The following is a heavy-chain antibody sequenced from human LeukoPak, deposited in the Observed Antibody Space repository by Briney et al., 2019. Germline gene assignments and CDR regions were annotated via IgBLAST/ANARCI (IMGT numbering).Heavy chain of an antibody. CDR2: INEDGSGK. CDR1: GFTFSTYW. D-gene: IGHD5-12*01. V-gene: IGHV3-7*01. J-gene: IGHJ4*02. Sequence: PGGSLRLSCAASGFTFSTYWMSWVRQAPGKGLEWLANINEDGSGKYYVDSVKGRFTMSRDNAKNSLYLQMNSLRVEDTAVYYCCGYPDKIDYWGQGTLVTVSS. CDR3: CGYPDKIDY.